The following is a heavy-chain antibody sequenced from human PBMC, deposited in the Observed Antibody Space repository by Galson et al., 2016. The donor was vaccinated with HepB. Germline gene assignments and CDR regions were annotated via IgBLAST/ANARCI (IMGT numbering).Heavy chain of an antibody. Sequence: SVKVSCKASGYTFNTYEITWVRQAPGQGPEWMGWINPHTGDTDYSKKLQGRFTMTTDTSTNTASMELRSLKVDDTAIYYCARGSRAIPDYWGQGTLVTVPS. J-gene: IGHJ4*02. CDR3: ARGSRAIPDY. V-gene: IGHV1-18*04. CDR2: INPHTGDT. CDR1: GYTFNTYE.